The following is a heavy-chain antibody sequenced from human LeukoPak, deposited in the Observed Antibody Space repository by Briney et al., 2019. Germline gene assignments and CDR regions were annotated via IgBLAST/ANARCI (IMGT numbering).Heavy chain of an antibody. CDR3: ASLGTFMTLGV. D-gene: IGHD1-1*01. V-gene: IGHV4-59*01. CDR1: GGSISSYY. Sequence: SETLSLTCTVSGGSISSYYWSWIRQHPGKGLEWIGYIYYSGSTNYNPSLKSRVTISVDTSKNQFSLKLSFVTAADTAVYYCASLGTFMTLGVWGQGTLVTVSS. J-gene: IGHJ4*02. CDR2: IYYSGST.